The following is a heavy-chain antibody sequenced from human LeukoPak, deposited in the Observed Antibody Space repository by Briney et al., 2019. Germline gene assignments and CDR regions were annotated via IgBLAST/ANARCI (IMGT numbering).Heavy chain of an antibody. Sequence: PGGSLRLSCAASGFSFSAYWMSWVRQAPGKGLEWVANIKVDGTEKYYVDSVKGRFTISRDNAKNSLSLQMSGLRAEDTAVYYCARDWNGSGTAFDHWVQGTLVTVSS. CDR2: IKVDGTEK. D-gene: IGHD1-1*01. J-gene: IGHJ4*02. V-gene: IGHV3-7*05. CDR1: GFSFSAYW. CDR3: ARDWNGSGTAFDH.